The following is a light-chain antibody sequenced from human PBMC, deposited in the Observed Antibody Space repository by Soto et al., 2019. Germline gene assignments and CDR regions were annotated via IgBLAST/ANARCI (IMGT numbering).Light chain of an antibody. CDR2: GAS. V-gene: IGKV3-20*01. CDR1: QSVSRSF. Sequence: EIVLTQSPGTLSLSPRERATLSCRARQSVSRSFLAWYQQKPGQAPRLLIDGASSRATGIPDRFRGRGSGTDFPLTISRLEPEDFAVYYCQQYGSSPPYTFGQGTKLEIK. CDR3: QQYGSSPPYT. J-gene: IGKJ2*01.